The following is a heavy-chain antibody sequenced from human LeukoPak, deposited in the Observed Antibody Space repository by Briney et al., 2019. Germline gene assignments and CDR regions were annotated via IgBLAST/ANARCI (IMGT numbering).Heavy chain of an antibody. CDR1: GGTFSSYA. CDR2: IIPIFGTA. D-gene: IGHD3-16*01. J-gene: IGHJ3*02. Sequence: SVKVPCKASGGTFSSYAISWVRQAPGQGLEWMGGIIPIFGTANYAQKFQGRVTITADESTSTAYMELSSLRSEDTAVYYCARPRIVGALDAFDIWGQGTMVTVSS. CDR3: ARPRIVGALDAFDI. V-gene: IGHV1-69*01.